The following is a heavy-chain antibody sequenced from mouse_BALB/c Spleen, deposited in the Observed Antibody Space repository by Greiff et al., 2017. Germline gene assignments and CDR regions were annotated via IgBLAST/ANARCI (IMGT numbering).Heavy chain of an antibody. D-gene: IGHD4-1*01. CDR2: IYPGDGDT. CDR1: GYAFSSYW. V-gene: IGHV1-80*01. J-gene: IGHJ3*01. Sequence: VQLQQSGAELVRPGSSVKISCKASGYAFSSYWMNWVKQRPGQGLEWIGPIYPGDGDTNYNGKFKGKATLTADKSSSTAYMLLSSLTSEDSAVYFCARNRDEAYWGQGTLVTVSA. CDR3: ARNRDEAY.